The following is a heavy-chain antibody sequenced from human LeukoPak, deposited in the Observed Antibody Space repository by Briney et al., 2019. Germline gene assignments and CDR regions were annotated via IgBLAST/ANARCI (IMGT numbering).Heavy chain of an antibody. CDR2: ISSSSSYI. CDR1: GFTFSSYS. D-gene: IGHD2-15*01. CDR3: ARDSAYCSGGSCYPGWFDP. J-gene: IGHJ5*02. Sequence: GGSLRLSCAASGFTFSSYSMNWVRQAPGKGLEWVSSISSSSSYIYYADSVKGRFTISRDNAKNSLYLQMNSLRAEDTAVYYCARDSAYCSGGSCYPGWFDPWGQGTLVTVSS. V-gene: IGHV3-21*01.